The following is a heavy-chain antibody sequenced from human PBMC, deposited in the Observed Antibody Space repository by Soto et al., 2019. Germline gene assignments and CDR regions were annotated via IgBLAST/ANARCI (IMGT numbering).Heavy chain of an antibody. CDR1: GFTFSTYW. J-gene: IGHJ5*02. D-gene: IGHD3-3*02. CDR2: INADGTTT. CDR3: ATVATHSYNWVDP. V-gene: IGHV3-74*01. Sequence: EVHLVESGGGLVQPGGSLRLSCAASGFTFSTYWMHWVRQAPGKGLVWVSRINADGTTTTYADSVKGRFTISRDNAKNTLYLQRNSLRGEDTAVYFCATVATHSYNWVDPWGQGTLVTISS.